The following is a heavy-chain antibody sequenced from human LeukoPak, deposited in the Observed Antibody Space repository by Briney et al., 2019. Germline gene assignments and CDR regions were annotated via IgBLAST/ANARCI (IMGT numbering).Heavy chain of an antibody. J-gene: IGHJ3*02. D-gene: IGHD1-1*01. Sequence: GASVKVSCKASGYTFTSYDINWVRQATGQGLEWMGWMNPNSGSTGYAQKFQGRVTITRNTSISTAYMEVSSLRSEDTAVYYCASRRAQGWNDAFDIWGQGTMVTVSS. CDR1: GYTFTSYD. CDR3: ASRRAQGWNDAFDI. CDR2: MNPNSGST. V-gene: IGHV1-8*03.